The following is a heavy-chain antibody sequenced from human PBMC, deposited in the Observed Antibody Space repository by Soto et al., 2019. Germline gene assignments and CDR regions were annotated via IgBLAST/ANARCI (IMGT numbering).Heavy chain of an antibody. CDR2: ISNTGGST. CDR3: AKDQAGGWISHGYDH. CDR1: GFTFSSYS. Sequence: EVQLVESGGGLVKPGGSLRVSCVASGFTFSSYSMNWVRQAPGKGLEWVSGISNTGGSTFYADSVKGRFTISRDNSENKLYLQMNSLKAEDTAVYFCAKDQAGGWISHGYDHWGQGSRVAVSA. J-gene: IGHJ5*02. V-gene: IGHV3-23*04. D-gene: IGHD5-12*01.